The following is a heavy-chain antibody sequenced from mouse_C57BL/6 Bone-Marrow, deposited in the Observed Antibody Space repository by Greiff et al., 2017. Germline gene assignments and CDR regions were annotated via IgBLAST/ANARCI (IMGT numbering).Heavy chain of an antibody. CDR3: ARDGVAY. V-gene: IGHV5-4*01. CDR2: ISDGGSYT. J-gene: IGHJ3*01. Sequence: EVKLEESGGGLVKPGGSLKLSCAASGFTFSRSAMSWVRQTPEKRLEWVATISDGGSYTYYPDNVKGRFTISRDNAKNHLYLQMSHLKSEDTAMYYCARDGVAYWGQGTLVTVSA. CDR1: GFTFSRSA.